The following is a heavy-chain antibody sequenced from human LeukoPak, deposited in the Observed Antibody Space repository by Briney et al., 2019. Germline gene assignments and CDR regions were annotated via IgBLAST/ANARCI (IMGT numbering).Heavy chain of an antibody. D-gene: IGHD3-10*01. Sequence: SETLSLTCTVYGESFSGYSCTWIRQPPPKGLEWIAEVNHSRSTNYNPSLKSRVTISLDTSKNQFLLKLSSVTAADTAVYYCARGVYYGSGSYNWGQGTLVTVSS. V-gene: IGHV4-34*01. CDR3: ARGVYYGSGSYN. J-gene: IGHJ4*02. CDR2: VNHSRST. CDR1: GESFSGYS.